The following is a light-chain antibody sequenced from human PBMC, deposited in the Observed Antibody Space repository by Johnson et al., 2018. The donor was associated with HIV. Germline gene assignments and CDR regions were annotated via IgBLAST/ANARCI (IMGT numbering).Light chain of an antibody. CDR2: DNN. CDR1: SSNIGRNY. V-gene: IGLV1-51*01. J-gene: IGLJ1*01. CDR3: GAWDSSLGAHYV. Sequence: QLVLTQPHSVSAAPGQKVTISCSGSSSNIGRNYVSWHQQLPGTAPKLLIYDNNNRPSGIPDRISGSKSDTSATLDITGLQTGDEGDYYCGAWDSSLGAHYVFGTGTKVTVL.